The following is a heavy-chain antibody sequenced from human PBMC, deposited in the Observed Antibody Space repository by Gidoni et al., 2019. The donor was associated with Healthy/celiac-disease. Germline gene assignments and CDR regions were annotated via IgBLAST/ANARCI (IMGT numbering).Heavy chain of an antibody. CDR1: GGSFSGYY. V-gene: IGHV4-34*01. Sequence: QVQLQQWGAGLLKPSETLSLTCAVYGGSFSGYYWSWIRQPPGKGLEWIGEINHSGSTNYNPSLKSRVTISVDTSKNQFSLKLSSVTAADTAVYYCARGNDYDVYYFDYWGQGTLVTVSS. CDR3: ARGNDYDVYYFDY. J-gene: IGHJ4*02. D-gene: IGHD4-17*01. CDR2: INHSGST.